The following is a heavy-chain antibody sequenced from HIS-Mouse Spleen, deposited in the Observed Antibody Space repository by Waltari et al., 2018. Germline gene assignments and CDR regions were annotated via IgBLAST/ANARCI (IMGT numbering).Heavy chain of an antibody. Sequence: QVQLQQWGAGLLKPSETLSITCAVYGGSFSDYYWSWIRQPPGKGLEWIGEINHSGSTNYNPSLKSRVTISVDTSKNQFSLKLSSVTAADTAVYYCARVRTGDPSYWYFDLWGRGTLVTVSS. J-gene: IGHJ2*01. D-gene: IGHD7-27*01. CDR2: INHSGST. V-gene: IGHV4-34*01. CDR1: GGSFSDYY. CDR3: ARVRTGDPSYWYFDL.